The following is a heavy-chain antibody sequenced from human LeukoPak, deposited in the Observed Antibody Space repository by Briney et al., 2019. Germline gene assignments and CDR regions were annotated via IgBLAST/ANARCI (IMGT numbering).Heavy chain of an antibody. Sequence: KPSETLSLTCTVSGGSISSSSYYWGWIRQPPGKGLEWIGSIYYSGSTYYNPSLKSRVTISVDTSKNQFSLKLSSVTAEDTAVCYCAREGATTFDYWGQGTLVTVSS. CDR2: IYYSGST. CDR3: AREGATTFDY. J-gene: IGHJ4*02. CDR1: GGSISSSSYY. V-gene: IGHV4-39*07. D-gene: IGHD1-26*01.